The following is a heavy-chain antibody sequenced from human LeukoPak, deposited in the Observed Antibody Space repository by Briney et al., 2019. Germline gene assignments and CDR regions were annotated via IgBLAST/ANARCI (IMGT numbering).Heavy chain of an antibody. CDR2: ISAYNGNT. CDR3: ARDYDSSAPRWFYYYYGMDV. CDR1: GYTFTGYY. V-gene: IGHV1-18*04. D-gene: IGHD3-22*01. J-gene: IGHJ6*02. Sequence: ASLKVSCKTSGYTFTGYYIHWVRQAPGQGLEWMGWISAYNGNTNYAQKLQGRVTMTTDTSTSTAYMELRSLRSDDTAVYYCARDYDSSAPRWFYYYYGMDVWGQGTTVTVPS.